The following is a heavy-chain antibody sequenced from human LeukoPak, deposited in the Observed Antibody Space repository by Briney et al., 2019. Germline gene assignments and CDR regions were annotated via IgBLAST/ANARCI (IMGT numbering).Heavy chain of an antibody. J-gene: IGHJ6*02. CDR3: ARGSSSGTDHYYYYGMDV. Sequence: ASVKVSCKASGYTFTGYYMHWVRQAPGQGLEWMGRINPNSGGTNYAQKFQGRVTMTRDTSISTAYMELSRLRSDDTAVYYCARGSSSGTDHYYYYGMDVWGQGTTVTVSS. V-gene: IGHV1-2*06. CDR2: INPNSGGT. CDR1: GYTFTGYY. D-gene: IGHD6-19*01.